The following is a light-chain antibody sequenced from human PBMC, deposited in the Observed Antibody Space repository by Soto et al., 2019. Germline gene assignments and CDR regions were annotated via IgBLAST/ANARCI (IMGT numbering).Light chain of an antibody. J-gene: IGLJ2*01. CDR3: ATWDDDVSGVV. CDR1: SSNIGRNY. V-gene: IGLV1-47*02. CDR2: SHN. Sequence: QSVLTQPPSASGTPGQRVTLSCSGSSSNIGRNYVYWYQQLPGAAPKLLMYSHNIRPSGVPDRFSASSSGTSASLVISGLRSEDEADYHCATWDDDVSGVVFGGGTKVTVL.